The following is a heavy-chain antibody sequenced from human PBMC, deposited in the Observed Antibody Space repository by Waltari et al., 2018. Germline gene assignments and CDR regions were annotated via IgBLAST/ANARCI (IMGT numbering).Heavy chain of an antibody. CDR1: GGAVVTYY. Sequence: QVQLLESGPALVKPSETLSLTCTVSGGAVVTYYWSWIRQPPGKGLEWIAYIFHTGSTNYNPSLKSRVTMSVDTSKNQFSLKLSSVTAADTAVYFCARVANSGYDDRGHFDFWGQGTLVTVSS. CDR3: ARVANSGYDDRGHFDF. V-gene: IGHV4-59*02. D-gene: IGHD5-12*01. CDR2: IFHTGST. J-gene: IGHJ4*02.